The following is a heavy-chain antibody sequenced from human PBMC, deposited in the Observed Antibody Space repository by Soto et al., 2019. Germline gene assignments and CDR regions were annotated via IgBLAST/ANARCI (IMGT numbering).Heavy chain of an antibody. V-gene: IGHV1-46*01. Sequence: ASVKVSCKASGYTFTDYGVSWVRQAPGQGLEWMGIINTSGGSTSYAQKFQGRVTMTRDTSTSTVYMELSSLRSEDTAVYYCASHGSSGYYSADLDYWGQGTLVTVSS. CDR2: INTSGGST. CDR3: ASHGSSGYYSADLDY. D-gene: IGHD3-22*01. J-gene: IGHJ4*02. CDR1: GYTFTDYG.